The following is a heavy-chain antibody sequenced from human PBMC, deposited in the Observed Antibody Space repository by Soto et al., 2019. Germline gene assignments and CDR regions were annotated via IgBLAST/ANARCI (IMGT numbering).Heavy chain of an antibody. D-gene: IGHD3-9*01. J-gene: IGHJ3*02. Sequence: EVQLVESGGGLVKPGGSLRLSCAASGFTFSNAWMSWVRQAPGKGLEWVGRIKSKTDGGTTDYAAPVKGRFTISRDDSKNTLYLQMNSLKTEDTAVYYCTTDATLEDILTGSDAFDIWGQGTMVTVSS. V-gene: IGHV3-15*01. CDR1: GFTFSNAW. CDR2: IKSKTDGGTT. CDR3: TTDATLEDILTGSDAFDI.